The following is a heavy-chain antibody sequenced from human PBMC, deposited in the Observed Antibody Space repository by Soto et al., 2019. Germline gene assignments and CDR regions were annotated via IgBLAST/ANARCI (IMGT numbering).Heavy chain of an antibody. J-gene: IGHJ5*02. CDR2: SRRGGDIT. CDR3: SKWSGFGDA. V-gene: IGHV3-23*01. Sequence: EVQLLESGGGLVQPGGSLRLSCVASGFDFSSNSMTWARQAPGKGLAWVGGSRRGGDITFYRDSVKGRFTISRDISKNTLFLQMNSLRVEDTATYFCSKWSGFGDAWGQGTLVTVSS. D-gene: IGHD2-15*01. CDR1: GFDFSSNS.